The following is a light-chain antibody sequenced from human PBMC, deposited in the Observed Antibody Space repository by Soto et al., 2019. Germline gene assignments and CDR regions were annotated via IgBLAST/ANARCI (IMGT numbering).Light chain of an antibody. CDR3: TLYTSSTKYV. CDR2: EVS. V-gene: IGLV2-14*01. Sequence: QSALTQPASVSGSPGQSITISCTGSSSDVGGYNFVSWYQRHPGKAPKLMIYEVSNRPSGVSNRFSGSKSGNTASLTISGLQAEDEADYYCTLYTSSTKYVFGTGTKLTVL. CDR1: SSDVGGYNF. J-gene: IGLJ1*01.